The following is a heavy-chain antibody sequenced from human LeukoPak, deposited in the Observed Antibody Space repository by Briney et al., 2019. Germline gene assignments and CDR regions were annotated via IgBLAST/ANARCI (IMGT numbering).Heavy chain of an antibody. Sequence: NASETLSLTCSVSGGSISSYYWSWIRQPPGKGLEWIGYIYYSGSTNYNPSLKSRVTISVDTSKNQFSLKLSSVTAADTAVYYCARDHYGSGSYYNVGLFDPWGQGTLVTVSS. CDR3: ARDHYGSGSYYNVGLFDP. J-gene: IGHJ5*02. CDR2: IYYSGST. D-gene: IGHD3-10*01. CDR1: GGSISSYY. V-gene: IGHV4-59*01.